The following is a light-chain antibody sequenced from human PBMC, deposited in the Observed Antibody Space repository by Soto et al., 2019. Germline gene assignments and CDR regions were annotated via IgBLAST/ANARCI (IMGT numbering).Light chain of an antibody. J-gene: IGLJ2*01. CDR1: SSNIGAGHD. V-gene: IGLV1-40*01. CDR2: GNN. CDR3: QSYDSSLSVV. Sequence: QSVLTQPPSVSGAPGQRVTISCTGSSSNIGAGHDVHWYQQFPGTGPKLLIYGNNNRPSGVPDRFSGSKSGTSASLAITGLQAEDEADYYCQSYDSSLSVVFGGGTKVTVL.